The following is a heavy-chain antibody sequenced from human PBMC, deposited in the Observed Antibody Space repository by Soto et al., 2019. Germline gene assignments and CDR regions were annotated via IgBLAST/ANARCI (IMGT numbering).Heavy chain of an antibody. V-gene: IGHV3-48*02. CDR3: AKLGGWDGIWNWYFDL. J-gene: IGHJ2*01. CDR2: ISSGSTTI. CDR1: GFTFSHYS. Sequence: EVQLVESGGDLVQPGGSLRLSCAASGFTFSHYSMNWVRQAPGKGLEWVSYISSGSTTIYYADSVKGRFTISRDNAKNSVYLQMNRLRDEDTAVYYCAKLGGWDGIWNWYFDLWGRGTLVTVSS. D-gene: IGHD6-19*01.